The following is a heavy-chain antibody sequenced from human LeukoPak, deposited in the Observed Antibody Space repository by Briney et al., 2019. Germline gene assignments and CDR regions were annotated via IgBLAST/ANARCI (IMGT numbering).Heavy chain of an antibody. CDR2: INPNSGGT. J-gene: IGHJ5*02. Sequence: ASVKVSCKASGYTFTDYSMHWVRQAPGQGLEWMGWINPNSGGTKYAQKFQGRVTMTRDTSISTGYMEVSRLTSDDTAVYYCARDPAGIPAAIGGWFDLWGPGTLVTVSS. V-gene: IGHV1-2*02. CDR3: ARDPAGIPAAIGGWFDL. D-gene: IGHD2-2*02. CDR1: GYTFTDYS.